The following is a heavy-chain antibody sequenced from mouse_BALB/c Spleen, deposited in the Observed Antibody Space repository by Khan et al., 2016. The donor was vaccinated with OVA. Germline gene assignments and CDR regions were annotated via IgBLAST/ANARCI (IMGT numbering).Heavy chain of an antibody. CDR1: GFTFSNYG. J-gene: IGHJ3*01. CDR3: ARDYWFAY. Sequence: EVMLVESGGGLVKPGGSLKLSCAASGFTFSNYGVSWVRQTPEKRLEWVASISSGDNTYFPDRVKGRFPISRDNARNSLDLQMSSLRSADTAMYYCARDYWFAYWGQGTLVTVSA. V-gene: IGHV5-6-5*01. CDR2: ISSGDNT.